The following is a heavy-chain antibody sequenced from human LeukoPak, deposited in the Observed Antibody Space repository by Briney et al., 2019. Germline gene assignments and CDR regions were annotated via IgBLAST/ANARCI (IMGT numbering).Heavy chain of an antibody. CDR3: AKDVRPDGRNDFDY. Sequence: GGSLRLSCAASGFTFGTYAMTWVRQTPGAGLEWVSTILASGSRTFYADSVKGRFTISRDNSKNTLFLQMNNLRPEDTAVYFCAKDVRPDGRNDFDYWGQGTLVTVPS. D-gene: IGHD3-10*02. CDR1: GFTFGTYA. J-gene: IGHJ4*02. V-gene: IGHV3-23*01. CDR2: ILASGSRT.